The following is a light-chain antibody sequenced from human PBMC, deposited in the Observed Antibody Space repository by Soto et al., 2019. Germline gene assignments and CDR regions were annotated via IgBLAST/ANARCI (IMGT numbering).Light chain of an antibody. V-gene: IGKV3-11*01. J-gene: IGKJ1*01. CDR2: YTS. Sequence: ASQSVSSNLAWYQHKPGQAPRLLIYYTSNRATGIPARFSGSGSGTDFTLTINSLAPEDFAIYYCHQRQSWPRTFGQGTKVDIK. CDR3: HQRQSWPRT. CDR1: QSVSSN.